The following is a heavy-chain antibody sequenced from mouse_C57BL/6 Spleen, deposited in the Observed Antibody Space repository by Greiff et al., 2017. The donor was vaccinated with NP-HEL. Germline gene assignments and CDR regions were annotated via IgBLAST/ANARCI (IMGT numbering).Heavy chain of an antibody. J-gene: IGHJ1*03. Sequence: QVQLQQPGTELVKPGASVKLSCKASGYTFTSYWMHWVKQRPGQGLEWIGNINPSNGGTNYNEKFKSKATLTVDKASSTAYMRLSSLASDDSAVYYCASTTVNWYFDVWGTGTTVTVSS. CDR2: INPSNGGT. V-gene: IGHV1-53*01. D-gene: IGHD1-1*01. CDR3: ASTTVNWYFDV. CDR1: GYTFTSYW.